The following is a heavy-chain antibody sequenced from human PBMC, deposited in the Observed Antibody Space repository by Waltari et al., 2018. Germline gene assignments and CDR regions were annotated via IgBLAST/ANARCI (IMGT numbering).Heavy chain of an antibody. J-gene: IGHJ6*02. CDR2: IWHDGSKK. D-gene: IGHD3-16*01. V-gene: IGHV3-33*08. CDR3: SKPLQFSNVFEV. Sequence: QVELVESGGDVVQTGRSLRLSCDTSGSPFREYGMHWLRQVPGKGLEWVAHIWHDGSKKYYADSVKGRFTISRDNSKNTVYLQISNLRPEDTAMYFCSKPLQFSNVFEVWGQGTRVIVSS. CDR1: GSPFREYG.